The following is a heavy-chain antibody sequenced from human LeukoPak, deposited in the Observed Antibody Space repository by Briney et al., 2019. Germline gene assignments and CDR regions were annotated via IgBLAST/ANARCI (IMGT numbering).Heavy chain of an antibody. V-gene: IGHV4-39*01. CDR1: GGSISSSSYY. D-gene: IGHD6-19*01. CDR2: IYYSGST. Sequence: SETLSLTCTVSGGSISSSSYYWGWIRQPPGKGLEWIVSIYYSGSTYYNPSLKSRVTISVDTSKNQFSLKMSSVTASDTAVCYCARHGHSSAWWIPDYWGQGTLVTVSS. J-gene: IGHJ4*02. CDR3: ARHGHSSAWWIPDY.